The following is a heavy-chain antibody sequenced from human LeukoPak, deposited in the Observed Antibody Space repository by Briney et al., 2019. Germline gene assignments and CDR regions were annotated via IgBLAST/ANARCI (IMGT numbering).Heavy chain of an antibody. Sequence: PGGSLRLSCAASGSAFSGYWMYWVRQAPGKGLEWVSDISSSGSSIYYADSMKGRFTISRDNAKNSLYLQMNSLRAEDTAVYYCARGYSADYWGQGALVTVSS. CDR1: GSAFSGYW. V-gene: IGHV3-48*04. CDR3: ARGYSADY. CDR2: ISSSGSSI. J-gene: IGHJ4*02. D-gene: IGHD6-13*01.